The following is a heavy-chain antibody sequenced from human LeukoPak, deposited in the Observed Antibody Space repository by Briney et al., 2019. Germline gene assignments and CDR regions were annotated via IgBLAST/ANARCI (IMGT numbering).Heavy chain of an antibody. D-gene: IGHD3-9*01. CDR1: GFTFSSYA. J-gene: IGHJ6*04. Sequence: GGTLRLSCAASGFTFSSYAMSCVPQAPGKGLEWGSAISSSGGSTSYTDSVKGRFTISRDNSKNTLYLQMSSLRAEDTAVYYCAKGGYDILTGYHYGMDVWGKGTTVTVSS. CDR3: AKGGYDILTGYHYGMDV. CDR2: ISSSGGST. V-gene: IGHV3-23*01.